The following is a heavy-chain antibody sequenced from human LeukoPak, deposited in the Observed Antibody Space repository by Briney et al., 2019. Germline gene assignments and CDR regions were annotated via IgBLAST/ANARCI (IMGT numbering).Heavy chain of an antibody. CDR3: ARAYYDFWSGYSKEYFDY. Sequence: GGSLRLSCAASGFTFSDYYMSWIRQAPGKGLEWVSYISSSGSTIYYADSVKGRFTISRDNAKNSLYLQMNSLRAEDTAVYYCARAYYDFWSGYSKEYFDYWGQGTLVTVSS. J-gene: IGHJ4*02. D-gene: IGHD3-3*01. CDR1: GFTFSDYY. V-gene: IGHV3-11*01. CDR2: ISSSGSTI.